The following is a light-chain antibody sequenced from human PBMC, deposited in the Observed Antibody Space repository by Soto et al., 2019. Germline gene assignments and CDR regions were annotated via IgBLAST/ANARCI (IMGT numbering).Light chain of an antibody. CDR3: QQYHSAPSIT. J-gene: IGKJ5*01. V-gene: IGKV1-27*01. CDR1: QGISNY. CDR2: SAS. Sequence: DIQMTQSPSSLSASAGDRVTITCRASQGISNYLAWYQHKPGKGPKLLIYSASTLQSGVPSRFSGSGSGTYFTLTISSLQPEDVATYYCQQYHSAPSITFGQGTRLEIK.